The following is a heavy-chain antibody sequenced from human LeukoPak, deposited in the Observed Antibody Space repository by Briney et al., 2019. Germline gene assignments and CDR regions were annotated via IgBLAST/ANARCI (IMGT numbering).Heavy chain of an antibody. CDR1: GGSISSYY. CDR2: IYYSGST. Sequence: SETLSLTCTVSGGSISSYYWSWIRQPPGKGLEWIGYIYYSGSTNYNPSLKSRVTISVDTSKNQFSLKLSSVTAADTAVYYCARGGEVGATLYFDYWGQGTLVTVSS. V-gene: IGHV4-59*01. CDR3: ARGGEVGATLYFDY. J-gene: IGHJ4*02. D-gene: IGHD1-26*01.